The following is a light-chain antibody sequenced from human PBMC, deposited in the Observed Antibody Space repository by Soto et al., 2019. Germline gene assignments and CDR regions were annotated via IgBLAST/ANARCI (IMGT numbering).Light chain of an antibody. CDR2: GTS. J-gene: IGKJ1*01. V-gene: IGKV3-15*01. Sequence: VLTQSPGTLSVSPGERATLSCRASQSVSTNLAWYQQKPGQAPRLLIYGTSTRATGIPARFSGSGTGTEFTLTISTLQSEDFAVYYCLQYYDWPPWTFGQGTKVDI. CDR3: LQYYDWPPWT. CDR1: QSVSTN.